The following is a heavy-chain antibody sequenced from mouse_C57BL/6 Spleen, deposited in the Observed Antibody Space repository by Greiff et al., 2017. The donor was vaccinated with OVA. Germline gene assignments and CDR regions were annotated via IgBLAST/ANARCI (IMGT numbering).Heavy chain of an antibody. CDR3: ARWDYYDSNLDY. CDR1: GYSFTTYP. Sequence: VQGVESGPDLVKPGPSVSISCTVSGYSFTTYPIEWMKQNHGKSLEWIGNFHPYNDDTKYNEQFKGKDTLTVDKSSSTDYKGLSRLTSDDSAVYNSARWDYYDSNLDYWGQGTTLTVSS. J-gene: IGHJ2*01. D-gene: IGHD1-1*01. CDR2: FHPYNDDT. V-gene: IGHV1-47*01.